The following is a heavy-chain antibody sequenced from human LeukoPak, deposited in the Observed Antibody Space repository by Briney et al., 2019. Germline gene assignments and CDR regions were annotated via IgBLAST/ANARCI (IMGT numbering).Heavy chain of an antibody. J-gene: IGHJ4*02. Sequence: SETLSLTCTVSGGSTSSSNYYWVWIRQPPGKGLEWIGSIYYNGDAHYSPSLKSRVTISVDTSKNQFSLKLNSVTPEDTAVYYCSRTAAGRGGFDYWGQGALVTVSS. CDR1: GGSTSSSNYY. V-gene: IGHV4-39*01. D-gene: IGHD6-13*01. CDR2: IYYNGDA. CDR3: SRTAAGRGGFDY.